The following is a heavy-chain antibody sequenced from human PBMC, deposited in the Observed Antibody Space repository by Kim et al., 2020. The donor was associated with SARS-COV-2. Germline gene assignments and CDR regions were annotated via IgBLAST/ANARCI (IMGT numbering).Heavy chain of an antibody. CDR2: IYYSGST. CDR1: GGSISSSSYY. J-gene: IGHJ4*02. V-gene: IGHV4-39*01. D-gene: IGHD3-22*01. Sequence: SETLSLTCTVSGGSISSSSYYWGWIRQPPGKGLEWIGSIYYSGSTYYNPSLKSRVTISVDTSKNQFSLKLSSVTAADTAVYYCARRFDYYDSSGYYSAFDYWGQGTLVTVSS. CDR3: ARRFDYYDSSGYYSAFDY.